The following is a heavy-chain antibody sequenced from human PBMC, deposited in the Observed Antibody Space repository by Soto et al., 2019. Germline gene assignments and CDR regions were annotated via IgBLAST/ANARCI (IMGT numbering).Heavy chain of an antibody. Sequence: TSETLSLTCTVSGASITSGNYYWGWIRQPPGKGLQWIGSSSYTGNTYFNPSVRSRVTISFDTSKNQFSLKLSSGTAADTAVYYCARRNYPYYFDYWGQGTLVTVSS. V-gene: IGHV4-39*01. J-gene: IGHJ4*02. CDR3: ARRNYPYYFDY. CDR2: SSYTGNT. D-gene: IGHD1-7*01. CDR1: GASITSGNYY.